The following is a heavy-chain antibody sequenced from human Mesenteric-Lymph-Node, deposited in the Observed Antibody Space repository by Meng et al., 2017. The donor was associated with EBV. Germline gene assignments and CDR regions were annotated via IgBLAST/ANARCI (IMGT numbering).Heavy chain of an antibody. CDR1: GFMFYTYA. Sequence: EQLVESGGGVVQPGRSLRLSCAASGFMFYTYAMHWVRQAPGKGLEWVAVISYDGSDRQYVDSVKGRFTISRDNSKNTLYLEMNNLRTEDTAVYYCAKVRVRGVHYFDVWGQGTLVTVSS. V-gene: IGHV3-30*18. CDR3: AKVRVRGVHYFDV. J-gene: IGHJ4*02. D-gene: IGHD3-10*01. CDR2: ISYDGSDR.